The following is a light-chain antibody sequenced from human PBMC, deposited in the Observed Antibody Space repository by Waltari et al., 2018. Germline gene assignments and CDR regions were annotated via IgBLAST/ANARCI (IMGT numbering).Light chain of an antibody. V-gene: IGLV2-23*02. CDR1: SSDVGDYKY. CDR2: EVT. CDR3: GSYAGSATPVL. J-gene: IGLJ2*01. Sequence: QSALTQAASVSGSPGQSITISCAGTSSDVGDYKYVSWYQQHPGKAPKLMIYEVTKRRSGVANRFSGSKSARTASLTISGLQAEDEADYYCGSYAGSATPVLFGGGTKLTVL.